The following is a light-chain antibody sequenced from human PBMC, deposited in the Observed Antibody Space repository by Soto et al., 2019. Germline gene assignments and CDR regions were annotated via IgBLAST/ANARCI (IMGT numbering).Light chain of an antibody. CDR2: TVS. Sequence: DIQMTQSPSAVSASVGDRVTITCRASQGISSCLAWYQQKPGKAPKLLIYTVSSLQSGVPSRFSGSGSGAEFTLTFRSLQPEDFASYYCQQASSFPLSFGGGTKVEIK. V-gene: IGKV1-12*01. CDR1: QGISSC. CDR3: QQASSFPLS. J-gene: IGKJ4*01.